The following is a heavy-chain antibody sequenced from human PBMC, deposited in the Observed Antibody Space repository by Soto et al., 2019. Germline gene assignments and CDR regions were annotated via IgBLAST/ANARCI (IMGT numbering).Heavy chain of an antibody. Sequence: ASVKVSCKASGFTFTSSTMQWVRQARGQRLEWIGWIAVGSGNTNYAQKLQERVTITTDTSTSTAYMELRSLRSEDTAVYYCARFGLRYFDWPPEKWFDPWGQGTLVNVSS. J-gene: IGHJ5*02. CDR3: ARFGLRYFDWPPEKWFDP. V-gene: IGHV1-58*02. CDR2: IAVGSGNT. D-gene: IGHD3-9*01. CDR1: GFTFTSST.